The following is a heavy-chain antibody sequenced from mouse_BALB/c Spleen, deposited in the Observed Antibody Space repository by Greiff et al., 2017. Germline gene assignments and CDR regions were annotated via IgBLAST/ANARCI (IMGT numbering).Heavy chain of an antibody. Sequence: EVQLVESGGGLVQPGGSRQLSCAASGFTFSSFGMHWVRQAPEKGLEWVAYISSGSSTIYYADTVKGRFTISRDNPKNTLFLQMTSLRSEDTAMYYCARDIVYDYSTWFAYWGQGTLVTVSA. J-gene: IGHJ3*01. V-gene: IGHV5-17*02. CDR1: GFTFSSFG. D-gene: IGHD2-4*01. CDR2: ISSGSSTI. CDR3: ARDIVYDYSTWFAY.